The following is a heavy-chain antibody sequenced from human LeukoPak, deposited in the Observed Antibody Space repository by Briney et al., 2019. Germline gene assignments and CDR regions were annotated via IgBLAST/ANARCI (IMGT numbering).Heavy chain of an antibody. J-gene: IGHJ4*02. D-gene: IGHD3-22*01. CDR1: GYTSTGYY. CDR3: ARDPGGVGYYYDSSGYLNLDY. Sequence: ASVKVSCKASGYTSTGYYMHWVRQAPGQGLEWMGWINPNSGGTNYAQKFQGRVTMTRDTSISTAYMELSRLRSDDTAVYYCARDPGGVGYYYDSSGYLNLDYWGQGTLVTVSS. V-gene: IGHV1-2*02. CDR2: INPNSGGT.